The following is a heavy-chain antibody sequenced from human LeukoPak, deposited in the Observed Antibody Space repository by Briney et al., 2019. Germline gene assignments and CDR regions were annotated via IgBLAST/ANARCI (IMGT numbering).Heavy chain of an antibody. CDR2: IKQGGSEK. J-gene: IGHJ4*02. Sequence: GGSLRLSCAAPGFTFSSYWMSWVRQAPGKGLEWVANIKQGGSEKYYVDSVKGRFTISRDNAKNSLYLQMNSLRAEDTAVYYCARDRSYGSEEDYWGQGTLVTVSS. CDR3: ARDRSYGSEEDY. V-gene: IGHV3-7*03. D-gene: IGHD3-10*01. CDR1: GFTFSSYW.